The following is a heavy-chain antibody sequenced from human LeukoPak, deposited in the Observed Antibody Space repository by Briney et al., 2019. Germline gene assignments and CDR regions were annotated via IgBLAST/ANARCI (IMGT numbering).Heavy chain of an antibody. J-gene: IGHJ2*01. CDR3: ARHNVAEYSSSPAYWYFDL. V-gene: IGHV4-39*01. CDR2: IYYSGST. CDR1: GGSISSSSYY. Sequence: SETLSLTCTVSGGSISSSSYYWGWIRQPPGKGLEWIGSIYYSGSTYYNPSLKSRVTISVDTSKNQFSLKLSSVTAADTAVYYCARHNVAEYSSSPAYWYFDLWGRGTLVTVSS. D-gene: IGHD6-6*01.